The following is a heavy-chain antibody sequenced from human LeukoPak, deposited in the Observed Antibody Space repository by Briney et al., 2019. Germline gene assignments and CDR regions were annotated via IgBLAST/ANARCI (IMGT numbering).Heavy chain of an antibody. CDR1: GFSFSSFA. CDR3: AKRITEAAGIYFDS. CDR2: IYGGGTNT. D-gene: IGHD6-19*01. Sequence: GGSLRLSCAGSGFSFSSFAMTWVRQAPGKGLEWVSTIYGGGTNTFYADSVKGRFTISRDDCKNMQFLEMDSLRPEDTAVYFCAKRITEAAGIYFDSWGQGTLVTVSS. V-gene: IGHV3-23*01. J-gene: IGHJ4*02.